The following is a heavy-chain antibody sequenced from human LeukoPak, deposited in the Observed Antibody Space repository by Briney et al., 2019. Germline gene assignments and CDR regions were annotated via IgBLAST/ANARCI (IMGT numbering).Heavy chain of an antibody. J-gene: IGHJ3*02. Sequence: GGSLRLSCAASGFTFSSYAMSWVRQAPGKGLEWLSYISGSGSTIHYADSVKGRFTISRDNAKNSLYLQMNSLRADDTAVYYCARDRGGRYEYDTRADAFDIWGQGTMVTVSS. V-gene: IGHV3-48*04. CDR1: GFTFSSYA. D-gene: IGHD3-22*01. CDR3: ARDRGGRYEYDTRADAFDI. CDR2: ISGSGSTI.